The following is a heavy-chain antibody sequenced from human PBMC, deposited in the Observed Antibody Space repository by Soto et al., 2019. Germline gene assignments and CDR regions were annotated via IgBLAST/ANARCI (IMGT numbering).Heavy chain of an antibody. V-gene: IGHV1-3*01. J-gene: IGHJ4*02. CDR1: GYTFTSYA. CDR3: ARSYFCTGSLDY. Sequence: ASVKVSCKASGYTFTSYAMHWVRQAPGQRLEWMGWINAGNGNTKYSQKFQGRVTITRDTSASTAYMELSSLRSEDTAVYYCARSYFCTGSLDYGGQEPLVTVPS. CDR2: INAGNGNT. D-gene: IGHD2-8*02.